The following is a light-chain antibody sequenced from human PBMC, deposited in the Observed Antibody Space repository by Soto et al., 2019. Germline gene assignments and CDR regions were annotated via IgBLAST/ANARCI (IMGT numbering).Light chain of an antibody. CDR1: QTINNF. Sequence: EIVLTQSPATLSLSPGERATLSCRASQTINNFLAWYQQKPGQAPRLLIYDASNRATGIPARFSGSGSGTDFTLTISSLEPEDSAVYYCQQRSDWLTFGGGTKVEI. J-gene: IGKJ4*01. V-gene: IGKV3-11*01. CDR2: DAS. CDR3: QQRSDWLT.